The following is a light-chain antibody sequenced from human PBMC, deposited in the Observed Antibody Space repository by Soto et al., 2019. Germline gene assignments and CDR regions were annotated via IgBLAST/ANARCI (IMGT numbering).Light chain of an antibody. J-gene: IGKJ4*01. CDR2: AAS. CDR3: QKYNSAPPLT. CDR1: QGISNY. Sequence: DIQMTQSPSSLSASVGDRVTITCRASQGISNYLAWYQQKPGKVPKLLIYAASTLQSGVPSQFSGSGSGTDFTLTISSLQPEDVATYYCQKYNSAPPLTFGGGIRWISN. V-gene: IGKV1-27*01.